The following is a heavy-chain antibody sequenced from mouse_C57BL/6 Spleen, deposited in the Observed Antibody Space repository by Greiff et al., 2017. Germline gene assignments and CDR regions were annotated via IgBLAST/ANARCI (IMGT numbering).Heavy chain of an antibody. J-gene: IGHJ4*01. Sequence: QVQLKESGPELVKPGASVKISCKASGYAFSSSWMNWVKQRPGKGLEWIGRIYPGDGDTNYNGKFKGKATLTADKSSSTAYMQLSSLTSEDSAVYICATYSNYAMDYWGQGTSVTVSS. CDR2: IYPGDGDT. V-gene: IGHV1-82*01. CDR3: ATYSNYAMDY. D-gene: IGHD2-5*01. CDR1: GYAFSSSW.